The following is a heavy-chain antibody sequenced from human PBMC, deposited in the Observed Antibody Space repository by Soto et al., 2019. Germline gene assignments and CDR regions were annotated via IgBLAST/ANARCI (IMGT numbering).Heavy chain of an antibody. D-gene: IGHD5-12*01. Sequence: QVQLQESGPGLVKPSETLSLTCTVSGGSISSYYWSWIRQPPGKGLEWIGYIYYSGSTNYNPSLKSRVTISVDTSKNQFSLKLSSVTAADTAVYYCARGDGYPYWYFDLWGRGTLVTVSS. CDR3: ARGDGYPYWYFDL. CDR1: GGSISSYY. CDR2: IYYSGST. V-gene: IGHV4-59*01. J-gene: IGHJ2*01.